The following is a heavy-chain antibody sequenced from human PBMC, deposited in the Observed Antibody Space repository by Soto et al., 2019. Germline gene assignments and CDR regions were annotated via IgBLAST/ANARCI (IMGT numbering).Heavy chain of an antibody. Sequence: QVQLVESGGGVVQPGRSLRLSCAASGFTFSNYGMYWVRQAPGKGLEWVAVMQYDGSNRYYADSVRGRFIISRDNYKKTRYLQMNSLTVKDTALYFCAKEGRLLESFYSGMDVWGQGPRSPSP. D-gene: IGHD3-3*01. CDR3: AKEGRLLESFYSGMDV. CDR2: MQYDGSNR. CDR1: GFTFSNYG. V-gene: IGHV3-30*18. J-gene: IGHJ6*02.